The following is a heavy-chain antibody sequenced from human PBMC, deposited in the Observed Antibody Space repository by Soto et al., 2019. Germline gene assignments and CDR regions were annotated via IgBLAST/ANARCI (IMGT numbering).Heavy chain of an antibody. D-gene: IGHD6-19*01. CDR3: ARGRGWYDY. CDR2: IDAGNGKT. Sequence: QVQLVQSGAEVKKPGASVKVSCKASGYIFNRYVMHWVRQAPGQRPEWMGWIDAGNGKTKYSEKFQGRVTITRDTYASTSYIALTTLRSEDTAVYYCARGRGWYDYWGQGTQV. CDR1: GYIFNRYV. V-gene: IGHV1-3*01. J-gene: IGHJ4*02.